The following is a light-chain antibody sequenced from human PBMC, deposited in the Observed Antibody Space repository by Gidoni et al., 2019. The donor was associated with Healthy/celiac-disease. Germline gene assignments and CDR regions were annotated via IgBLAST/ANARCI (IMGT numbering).Light chain of an antibody. Sequence: HSAMTQPAYVSGSPGQSITISCTGTSSDVGSYNLVSWYQQHPGKAPKLMIYEGSKRPSGVSKRFSGSKSGNTASLTISGLQAEDEADYYCCSYAGSSTWVFGGGTTLTVL. CDR1: SSDVGSYNL. V-gene: IGLV2-23*01. CDR3: CSYAGSSTWV. CDR2: EGS. J-gene: IGLJ3*02.